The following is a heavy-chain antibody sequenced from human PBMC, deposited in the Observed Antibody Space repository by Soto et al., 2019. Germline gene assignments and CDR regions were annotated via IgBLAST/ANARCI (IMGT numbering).Heavy chain of an antibody. V-gene: IGHV4-34*01. Sequence: SETLSLTCAVYGGSFSGYYWSWIRQPPGKGLEWIGEINHSGSTNYNPSLKSRVTISVDTSKNQFSLKLSSVTAADTAVYYCARARRLNYYYYYGMDVWGQGTTVTVS. CDR1: GGSFSGYY. D-gene: IGHD2-8*01. CDR2: INHSGST. CDR3: ARARRLNYYYYYGMDV. J-gene: IGHJ6*02.